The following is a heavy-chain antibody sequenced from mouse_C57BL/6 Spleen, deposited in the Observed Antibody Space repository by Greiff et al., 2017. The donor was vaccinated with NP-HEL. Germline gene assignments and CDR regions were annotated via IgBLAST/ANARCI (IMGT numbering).Heavy chain of an antibody. CDR3: ARGYDGYYEGFAY. CDR1: GYTFTDYN. CDR2: INPNNGGT. V-gene: IGHV1-22*01. Sequence: VQLQQSGPELVKPGASVKMSCKASGYTFTDYNMHWVKQSHGKSLEWIGYINPNNGGTSYNQKFKGKATLTVNKSSSTAYMELRSLTSEDSAVYYCARGYDGYYEGFAYWGQGTLVTVSA. D-gene: IGHD2-3*01. J-gene: IGHJ3*01.